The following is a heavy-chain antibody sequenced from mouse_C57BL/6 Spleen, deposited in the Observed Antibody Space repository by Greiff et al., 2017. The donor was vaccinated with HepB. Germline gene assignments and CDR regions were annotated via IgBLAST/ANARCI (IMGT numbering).Heavy chain of an antibody. CDR3: ARGATGVARYFDV. D-gene: IGHD1-1*01. Sequence: EVQLVESGGGLVQPGGSLKLSCAASGFTFSDYGMAWVRQAPRKGPEWVAFISNLAYSIYYADTVTGRFTISRENAKNTLYLEMSSLRSEDTAMYYGARGATGVARYFDVWGTGTTVTVSS. CDR2: ISNLAYSI. CDR1: GFTFSDYG. V-gene: IGHV5-15*01. J-gene: IGHJ1*03.